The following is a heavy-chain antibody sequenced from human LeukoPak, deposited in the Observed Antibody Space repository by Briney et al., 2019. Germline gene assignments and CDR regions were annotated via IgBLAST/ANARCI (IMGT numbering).Heavy chain of an antibody. CDR1: GGPFFSSSP. CDR3: ARDQSTSFSSSYHFDY. D-gene: IGHD6-6*01. CDR2: INPNSGGT. J-gene: IGHJ4*02. V-gene: IGHV1-2*02. Sequence: ASVKVSCKASGGPFFSSSPVNWIRQAPGQGLEWMGWINPNSGGTNYAQKFRGRVTMTRDTSISTAYMELGSLGSDDTAVYYCARDQSTSFSSSYHFDYWGQGTLVTVSS.